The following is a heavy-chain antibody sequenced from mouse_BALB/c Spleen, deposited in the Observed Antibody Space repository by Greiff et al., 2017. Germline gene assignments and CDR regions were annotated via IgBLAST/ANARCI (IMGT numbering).Heavy chain of an antibody. D-gene: IGHD2-2*01. Sequence: QVQLKQSGAELVRPGASVTLSCKASGYTFTDYEMHWVKQTPVHGLEWIGAIDPETGGTAYNQKFKGKATLTADKSSSTAYMELRSLTSEDSAVYYCTRSGARLRRGYALDYWGQGTSVTVSS. J-gene: IGHJ4*01. CDR2: IDPETGGT. CDR1: GYTFTDYE. CDR3: TRSGARLRRGYALDY. V-gene: IGHV1-15*01.